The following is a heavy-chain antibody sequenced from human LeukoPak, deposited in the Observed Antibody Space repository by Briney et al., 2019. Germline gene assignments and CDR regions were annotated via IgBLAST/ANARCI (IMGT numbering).Heavy chain of an antibody. CDR3: ARDRARFLERSNNWFDP. J-gene: IGHJ5*02. V-gene: IGHV1-2*02. CDR2: INPNSGGT. CDR1: GYTFTGYY. D-gene: IGHD3-3*01. Sequence: ASVKVSCKASGYTFTGYYMHWVRQAPGQGLEWMGWINPNSGGTNYAQKFQGRVTMTRDTSISTAYMELSRLRSDDTAVYYCARDRARFLERSNNWFDPWGQGTLVTVSS.